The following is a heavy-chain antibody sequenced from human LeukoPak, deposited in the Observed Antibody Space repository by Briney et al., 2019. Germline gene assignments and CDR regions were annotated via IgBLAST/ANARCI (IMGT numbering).Heavy chain of an antibody. D-gene: IGHD6-13*01. V-gene: IGHV1-18*01. CDR1: GYTFTSYG. CDR3: ARRMYSSTGYYYMDV. CDR2: ISAYNGNT. J-gene: IGHJ6*03. Sequence: ASVKVSCKASGYTFTSYGISWVRQAPGQGLEWMGWISAYNGNTNYAQKLQGRVTMTTDTSTSTAYMELRSLRSEDTAVYYCARRMYSSTGYYYMDVWGKGTTVTVSS.